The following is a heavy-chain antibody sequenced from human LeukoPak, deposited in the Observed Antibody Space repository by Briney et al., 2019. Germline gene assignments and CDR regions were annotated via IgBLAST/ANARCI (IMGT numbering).Heavy chain of an antibody. Sequence: SETLSLTCTVSGGSISSYYWSWIRQPAGKGLGWIGRIYTSGSTNYNPSLKSRVTMSVDTSKNQFSLKLSSVTAADTAVYYCARDGYSSSSGWFDPWGQGTLVTVSS. CDR3: ARDGYSSSSGWFDP. D-gene: IGHD6-6*01. CDR1: GGSISSYY. J-gene: IGHJ5*02. V-gene: IGHV4-4*07. CDR2: IYTSGST.